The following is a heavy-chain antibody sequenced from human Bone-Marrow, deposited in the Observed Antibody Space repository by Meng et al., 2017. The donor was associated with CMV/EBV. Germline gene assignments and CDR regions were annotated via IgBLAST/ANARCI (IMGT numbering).Heavy chain of an antibody. V-gene: IGHV1-46*04. CDR3: ARTTPYYYGMDV. CDR2: IDPSGGST. CDR1: GYSFTTYF. Sequence: ASVKVSCKASGYSFTTYFLHWVRQAPGQGLEWMGVIDPSGGSTTYAQKLQGRVTISVDTSKNQFSLKLSSVTAADTAVYYCARTTPYYYGMDVWGQGTTVTVSS. D-gene: IGHD1-14*01. J-gene: IGHJ6*02.